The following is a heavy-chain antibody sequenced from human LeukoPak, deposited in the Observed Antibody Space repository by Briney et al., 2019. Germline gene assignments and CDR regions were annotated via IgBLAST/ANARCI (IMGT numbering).Heavy chain of an antibody. CDR3: ARGVHYGSDY. V-gene: IGHV3-74*01. Sequence: GGSLRLSCAASGFTFSTYFMHWVRQAPGKGLVWVSRINSDGSTTSHADSVKGRFTISRDNAENTLYLQMDSLRAEDTAVYFCARGVHYGSDYWGQGTVVTVSS. D-gene: IGHD4-17*01. CDR2: INSDGSTT. J-gene: IGHJ4*02. CDR1: GFTFSTYF.